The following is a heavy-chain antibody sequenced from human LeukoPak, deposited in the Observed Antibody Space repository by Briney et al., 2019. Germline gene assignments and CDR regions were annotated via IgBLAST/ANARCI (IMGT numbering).Heavy chain of an antibody. Sequence: SETLSLTCTVSGGSISSYYWSWIRQPPGKGLEWIGYIYYSGSTNYNPSLKSRVTISVDTSRNQFSLKLSSVTAADTAVYYCARVAVVPAATHFDYWGQGTLVTVSS. CDR2: IYYSGST. V-gene: IGHV4-59*01. CDR1: GGSISSYY. D-gene: IGHD2-2*01. CDR3: ARVAVVPAATHFDY. J-gene: IGHJ4*02.